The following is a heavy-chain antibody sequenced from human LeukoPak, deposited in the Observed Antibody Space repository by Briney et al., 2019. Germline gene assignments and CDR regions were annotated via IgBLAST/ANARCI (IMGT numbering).Heavy chain of an antibody. CDR2: IYYSGST. J-gene: IGHJ4*02. V-gene: IGHV4-39*01. Sequence: SETLSLTCTASGGSISSSSYYWGWIRQPPGKGLEWIGSIYYSGSTYYNPSLKSRVTISVDTSKNQFSLKLSSVTAADTAVYYCARGDYDILTGQFDYWGQGTLVTVSS. CDR1: GGSISSSSYY. D-gene: IGHD3-9*01. CDR3: ARGDYDILTGQFDY.